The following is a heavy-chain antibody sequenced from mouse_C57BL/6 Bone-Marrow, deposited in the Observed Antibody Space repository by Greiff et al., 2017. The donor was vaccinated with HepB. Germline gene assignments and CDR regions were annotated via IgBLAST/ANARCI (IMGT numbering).Heavy chain of an antibody. Sequence: QVQLQQPGAELVKPGASVKLSCKASGYTFTSYWMQWVKQRPGQGLEWIGEIDPSDSYTNYNQKFKGKATLTVDTASSTAYMQLRSLTSEDSAVYYCAREGLRGFAYWGQGTLVTVSA. V-gene: IGHV1-50*01. CDR3: AREGLRGFAY. CDR2: IDPSDSYT. J-gene: IGHJ3*01. CDR1: GYTFTSYW. D-gene: IGHD2-4*01.